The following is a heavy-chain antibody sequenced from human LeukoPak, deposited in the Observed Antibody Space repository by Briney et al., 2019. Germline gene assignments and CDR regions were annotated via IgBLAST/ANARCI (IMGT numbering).Heavy chain of an antibody. J-gene: IGHJ4*02. D-gene: IGHD4-17*01. V-gene: IGHV4-30-4*01. CDR2: IYYSGST. CDR3: ARDRWGHDYGDYSPLDY. CDR1: GGSISSGDYY. Sequence: PSQTLSLTCTVSGGSISSGDYYWSWIRQPPGKGLEWIGYIYYSGSTYYNPSLKSRVTISVDTSKNQFSLKLSSVTAADTAVYHCARDRWGHDYGDYSPLDYWGQGTLVTVSS.